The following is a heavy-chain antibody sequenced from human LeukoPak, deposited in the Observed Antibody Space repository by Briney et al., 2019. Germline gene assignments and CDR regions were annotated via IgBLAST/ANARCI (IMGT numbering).Heavy chain of an antibody. V-gene: IGHV3-9*01. Sequence: GGSLRLSCAASGFTFDDYAMHWVRQAPGKGLEWVSGISWNSGSIGYADSVKGRFTISRDNAKNSLYLQMNSLRADDTALYYCAKGLYYDILTGYYTSAAGSSEWGQGTLVTVSS. CDR2: ISWNSGSI. CDR1: GFTFDDYA. D-gene: IGHD3-9*01. CDR3: AKGLYYDILTGYYTSAAGSSE. J-gene: IGHJ4*02.